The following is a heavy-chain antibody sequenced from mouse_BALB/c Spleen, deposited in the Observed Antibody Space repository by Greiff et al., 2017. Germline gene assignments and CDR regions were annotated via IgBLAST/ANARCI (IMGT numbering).Heavy chain of an antibody. J-gene: IGHJ3*01. Sequence: EVQLVESGGGLVKPGGSLKLSCAASGFAFSSYDMSWVRQTPEKRLEWVAYISSGGGSTYYPDTVKGRFTISRDNAKNTLYLQMSSLKSEDTAMYYCARHTTHRFAYWGQGTLVTVSA. CDR2: ISSGGGST. D-gene: IGHD2-12*01. CDR1: GFAFSSYD. V-gene: IGHV5-12-1*01. CDR3: ARHTTHRFAY.